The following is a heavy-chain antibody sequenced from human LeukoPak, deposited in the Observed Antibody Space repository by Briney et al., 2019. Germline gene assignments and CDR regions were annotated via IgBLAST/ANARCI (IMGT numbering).Heavy chain of an antibody. CDR1: GGSFSGYY. CDR2: INHSGST. V-gene: IGHV4-34*01. J-gene: IGHJ5*02. CDR3: ATAYCCGDCYPINWFDP. Sequence: SETLSLTCAVYGGSFSGYYWSWIRQPPGKGLEWIGEINHSGSTNYNPSLKSRVTISVDTSKNQFSLKLSSVTAADTAVYYCATAYCCGDCYPINWFDPWGQGTLLPSPQ. D-gene: IGHD2-21*01.